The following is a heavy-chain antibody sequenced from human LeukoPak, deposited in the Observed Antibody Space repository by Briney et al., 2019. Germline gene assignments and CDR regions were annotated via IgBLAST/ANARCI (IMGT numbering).Heavy chain of an antibody. Sequence: GGSLRLSCAASGFTFSSYAMHWVRQAPGKGLEYVSAISSNGGSTHYANSVKGRFTISRDNAKNSLFLQMNSLRAEDTAVYYCARDREVGLFDYWGQGTLVTVSS. V-gene: IGHV3-64*01. J-gene: IGHJ4*02. CDR3: ARDREVGLFDY. CDR1: GFTFSSYA. CDR2: ISSNGGST. D-gene: IGHD1-26*01.